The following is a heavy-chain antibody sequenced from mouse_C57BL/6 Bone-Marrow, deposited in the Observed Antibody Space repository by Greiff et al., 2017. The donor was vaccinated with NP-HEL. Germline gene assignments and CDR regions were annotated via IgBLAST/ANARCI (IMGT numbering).Heavy chain of an antibody. J-gene: IGHJ2*01. Sequence: QVQLQQSGAELVKPGASVKLSCKASGYTFTSYWMHWVKQRPGQGLEWIGMIHPNSGSTNYNEKFKSKATLTVDKSSSTAYMQLSSLTSEDSAVYYCARRPYYSNYIDYWGQGTTLTVSS. V-gene: IGHV1-64*01. CDR2: IHPNSGST. D-gene: IGHD2-5*01. CDR1: GYTFTSYW. CDR3: ARRPYYSNYIDY.